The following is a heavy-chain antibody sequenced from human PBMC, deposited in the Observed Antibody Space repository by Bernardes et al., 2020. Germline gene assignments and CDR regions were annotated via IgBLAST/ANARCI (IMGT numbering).Heavy chain of an antibody. CDR1: GGSISSSSYY. V-gene: IGHV4-39*01. J-gene: IGHJ4*02. CDR2: IYYSGST. Sequence: SATLSLTCTVSGGSISSSSYYWGWIRQPPGKGLEWIGSIYYSGSTYYNPSLKSRVTISVDTSKNQFSLKLSSVTAADTAVYYCARHPKHDSSGYYCFDYWGQGTLVTVSS. D-gene: IGHD3-22*01. CDR3: ARHPKHDSSGYYCFDY.